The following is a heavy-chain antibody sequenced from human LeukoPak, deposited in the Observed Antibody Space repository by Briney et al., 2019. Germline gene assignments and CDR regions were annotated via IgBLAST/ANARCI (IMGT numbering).Heavy chain of an antibody. Sequence: PGGSLRLSCAASGFTFSSYAMSWVRQAPGKGLEWVANIKQDGSEKYYVDSVKGRFTISRDNSKNTLYLQMNSLRAEDTAVYYCAKDGGVRGPDYYYYMDVWGKGTTVTISS. D-gene: IGHD3-10*01. CDR2: IKQDGSEK. V-gene: IGHV3-7*01. J-gene: IGHJ6*03. CDR3: AKDGGVRGPDYYYYMDV. CDR1: GFTFSSYA.